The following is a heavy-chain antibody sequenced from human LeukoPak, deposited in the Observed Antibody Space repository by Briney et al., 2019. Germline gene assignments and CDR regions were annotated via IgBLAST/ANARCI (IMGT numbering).Heavy chain of an antibody. CDR2: ISAYNGNT. J-gene: IGHJ4*02. Sequence: ASVKVSCKASGYTFTSYGISWVRQAPGQGLEWMGWISAYNGNTNYAQKLQGRVTMTTDTSTSTAYMELRSLRSDDTAVYYCARDLSKAARVSGGYWGQGTLVTVSS. CDR3: ARDLSKAARVSGGY. D-gene: IGHD6-6*01. CDR1: GYTFTSYG. V-gene: IGHV1-18*01.